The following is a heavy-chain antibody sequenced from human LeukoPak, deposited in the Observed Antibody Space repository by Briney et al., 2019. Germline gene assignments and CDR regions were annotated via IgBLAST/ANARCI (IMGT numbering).Heavy chain of an antibody. CDR3: AREGEGLDPVGYYYYYMDV. CDR1: GFTFDDYG. V-gene: IGHV3-20*04. CDR2: INWNGGST. Sequence: GGSLRLSCAASGFTFDDYGMSWVRQAPGKGLEWVSGINWNGGSTGYADSVKGRFTISRDNAKNSLYLQMNSLRAEDTALYYCAREGEGLDPVGYYYYYMDVWGKGTTVTVSS. D-gene: IGHD3-16*01. J-gene: IGHJ6*03.